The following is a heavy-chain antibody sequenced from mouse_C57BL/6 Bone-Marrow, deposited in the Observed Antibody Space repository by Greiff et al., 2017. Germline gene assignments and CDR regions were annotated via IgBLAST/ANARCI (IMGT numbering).Heavy chain of an antibody. V-gene: IGHV1-26*01. CDR2: INPNNGGT. J-gene: IGHJ3*01. CDR3: ARPNPLYYGSSSWFAY. D-gene: IGHD1-1*01. CDR1: GYTFTDYY. Sequence: EVQLQQSGPELVKPGASVKISCKASGYTFTDYYMNWVKQSHGKSLEWIGDINPNNGGTSYNQKFKGKATLTVDKSSSTAYMELRSLTSEDSAVYYCARPNPLYYGSSSWFAYWGQGTLVTVSA.